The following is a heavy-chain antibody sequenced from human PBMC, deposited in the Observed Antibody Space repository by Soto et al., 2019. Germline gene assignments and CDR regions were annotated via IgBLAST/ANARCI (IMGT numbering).Heavy chain of an antibody. Sequence: QVQLQESGPGLVKPSETLSLTCTVSGGSIFSDDWTWIRQPPGEGLEWIGYISRSGSSSFAPSLKGRVTFASDTSKNQVALEMTYVTVADTAVYYCARGYWFDPWGPGTLVTVSS. V-gene: IGHV4-59*01. J-gene: IGHJ5*02. CDR1: GGSIFSDD. CDR2: ISRSGSS. CDR3: ARGYWFDP.